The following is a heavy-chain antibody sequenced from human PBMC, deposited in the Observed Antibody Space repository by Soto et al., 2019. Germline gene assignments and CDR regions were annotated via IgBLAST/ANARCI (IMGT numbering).Heavy chain of an antibody. CDR1: GGSIRSGGYY. CDR3: ARSPGGYRSSGWYDI. V-gene: IGHV4-31*03. J-gene: IGHJ3*02. CDR2: IYYSGRT. D-gene: IGHD6-19*01. Sequence: QVQLQESGPGLVKPSQTLSLTCTVSGGSIRSGGYYWSWIRPHPGNGLEWVGYIYYSGRTYYNPSLKSRVTISVDTSKNQFSLKLSSVTAAGTAVYYCARSPGGYRSSGWYDIWGQGTMVTVSS.